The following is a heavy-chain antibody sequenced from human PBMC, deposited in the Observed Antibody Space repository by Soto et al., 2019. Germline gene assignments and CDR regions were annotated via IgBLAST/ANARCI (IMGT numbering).Heavy chain of an antibody. D-gene: IGHD3-3*01. CDR1: GGSVSSGSYY. CDR2: IYYSGST. J-gene: IGHJ5*02. V-gene: IGHV4-61*01. Sequence: SETLSLTCTVSGGSVSSGSYYWSWIRQPPGKGLEWIGYIYYSGSTNYNPSLKSRVTISVDTSKNQFPLKLSSVTAADTAVYYCAGGITIFGVPRGFDPWGQGTLVTVSS. CDR3: AGGITIFGVPRGFDP.